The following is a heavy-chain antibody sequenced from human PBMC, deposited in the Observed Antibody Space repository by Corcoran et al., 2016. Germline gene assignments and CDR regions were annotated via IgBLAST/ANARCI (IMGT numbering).Heavy chain of an antibody. CDR1: GYTITDYY. D-gene: IGHD1-26*01. CDR2: INPNSGGT. Sequence: QVQLVQSGAVEKKPGASVKVSCKASGYTITDYYMHWMRQAPGQGLEWMGWINPNSGGTNYAQKFQGRVTMTRDTSISTAYMVLSRLRSDDTAVYYCARGDSGSYADYWGQGTLVTVSS. CDR3: ARGDSGSYADY. V-gene: IGHV1-2*02. J-gene: IGHJ4*02.